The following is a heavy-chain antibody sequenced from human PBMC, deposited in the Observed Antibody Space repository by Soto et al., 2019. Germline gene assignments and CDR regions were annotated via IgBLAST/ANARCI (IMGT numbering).Heavy chain of an antibody. Sequence: PSETLSLSCTVTGGYIRSYSWSWIRQPTGKGLEWIGYIYYSGITNYNPSLKSRVTISVDTSKNQFSLKLSSVTAADTAVYYCARGPTYYYHSSSYYLFHYWGQGTLVTVS. CDR3: ARGPTYYYHSSSYYLFHY. CDR1: GGYIRSYS. J-gene: IGHJ4*02. CDR2: IYYSGIT. V-gene: IGHV4-59*01. D-gene: IGHD3-22*01.